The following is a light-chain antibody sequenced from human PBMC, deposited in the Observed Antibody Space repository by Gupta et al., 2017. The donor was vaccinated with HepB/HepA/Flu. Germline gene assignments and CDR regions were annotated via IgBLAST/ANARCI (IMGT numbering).Light chain of an antibody. V-gene: IGKV3-15*01. J-gene: IGKJ1*01. CDR1: QSVSSN. CDR3: QQYNNWPRT. CDR2: SAS. Sequence: EIVMTQSPATLSVSPGERATLSCRASQSVSSNLAWYQQNPGQAPSLFIYSASTRATGGPARFSGSGSGTKFTLTINSLQSEDSAVYYCQQYNNWPRTFGQGTKVDIK.